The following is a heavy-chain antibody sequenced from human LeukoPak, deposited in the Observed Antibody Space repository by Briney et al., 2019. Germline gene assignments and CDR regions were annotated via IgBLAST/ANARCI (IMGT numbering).Heavy chain of an antibody. CDR2: IYYSGST. D-gene: IGHD1-1*01. J-gene: IGHJ5*02. CDR1: GGSISSSRYY. V-gene: IGHV4-39*01. Sequence: KASETLSLTCTVSGGSISSSRYYWGWIRQPLGKGLEWIGSIYYSGSTYYNPSLKSRVTISIDTSKNQFSLKLSSVTAADTAVYYCAKAPFRGGPTMGWFDPWGQGALVTVSS. CDR3: AKAPFRGGPTMGWFDP.